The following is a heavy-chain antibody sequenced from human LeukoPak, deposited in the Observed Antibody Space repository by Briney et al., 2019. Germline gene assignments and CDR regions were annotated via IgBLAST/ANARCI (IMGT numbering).Heavy chain of an antibody. CDR3: ARERQDTVLHSGAFDI. Sequence: AGRSLRLSCAASGFTFSAYFMHWVRQAPGKGLEWVAGIANDGSHTFYIESVKGRFTISRDNSKNTLYLQMNSLRAEDTAIYFCARERQDTVLHSGAFDIWGQGTMVTVSS. D-gene: IGHD2-21*01. V-gene: IGHV3-30*04. J-gene: IGHJ3*02. CDR1: GFTFSAYF. CDR2: IANDGSHT.